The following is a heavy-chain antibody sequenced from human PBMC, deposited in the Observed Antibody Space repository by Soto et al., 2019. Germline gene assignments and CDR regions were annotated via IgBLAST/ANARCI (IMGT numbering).Heavy chain of an antibody. J-gene: IGHJ4*02. CDR1: GCTFSIYW. CDR2: IKQDGSEK. V-gene: IGHV3-7*01. D-gene: IGHD3-3*01. Sequence: QPGVSLSSSCVASGCTFSIYWMSWVRQAPGKGLEWVANIKQDGSEKYYVDSVKGRFTISRDNAKNSLYLQMNSLRAEDTAVYYCASAGYDFWSGYRDYWGQGT. CDR3: ASAGYDFWSGYRDY.